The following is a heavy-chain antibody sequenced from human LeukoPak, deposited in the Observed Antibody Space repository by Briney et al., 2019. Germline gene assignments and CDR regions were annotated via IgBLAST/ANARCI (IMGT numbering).Heavy chain of an antibody. D-gene: IGHD3-22*01. CDR1: GYTFTSYD. Sequence: GASVKVSCKASGYTFTSYDINWVRQATGQGLEWMGWMNPNSGNTGYAQKFQGRVTMTRNTSISTAYMELSSLRSEDTALYYCAKTGRSGYYYSLPFDYWGQGTLVTVSS. V-gene: IGHV1-8*01. CDR3: AKTGRSGYYYSLPFDY. J-gene: IGHJ4*02. CDR2: MNPNSGNT.